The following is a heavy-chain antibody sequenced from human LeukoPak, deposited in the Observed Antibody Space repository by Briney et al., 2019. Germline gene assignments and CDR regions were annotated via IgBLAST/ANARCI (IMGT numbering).Heavy chain of an antibody. D-gene: IGHD4-17*01. J-gene: IGHJ4*02. CDR1: GYTFTSYG. V-gene: IGHV1-18*01. CDR2: ISAYNGNT. Sequence: ASVKVSCKASGYTFTSYGISWVRQAPGQGLEWMGWISAYNGNTNYAQKLQGRVTMTTDTSTSTAYMELSSLRPEDTTVYYCASSGDYGDYSDYWGQGTLVTVSS. CDR3: ASSGDYGDYSDY.